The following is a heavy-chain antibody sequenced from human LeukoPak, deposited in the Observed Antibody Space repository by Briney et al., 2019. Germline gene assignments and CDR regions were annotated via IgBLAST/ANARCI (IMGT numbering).Heavy chain of an antibody. CDR2: IMEDGGEK. J-gene: IGHJ4*02. V-gene: IGHV3-7*01. Sequence: GGSLRLSCAASGFTFSKHWMSWVRQAPGKGLEWVATIMEDGGEKYYVDSVKDRFTISRDNAKNSLYLQTNSLRAEDTVVYYCVRDPFDYWGQGILVTVSS. CDR3: VRDPFDY. CDR1: GFTFSKHW.